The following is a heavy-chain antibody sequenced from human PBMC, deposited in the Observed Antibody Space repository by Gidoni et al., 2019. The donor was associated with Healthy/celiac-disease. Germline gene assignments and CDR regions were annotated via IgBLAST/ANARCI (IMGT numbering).Heavy chain of an antibody. CDR2: IRYDGSNK. J-gene: IGHJ4*02. CDR1: GFTFSSYG. Sequence: QPGGSLRLSCAASGFTFSSYGMHWVRQAPGKGLEWVAFIRYDGSNKYYADSVKGRFTISRDNSKNTLYLQMNSLRAEDTAVYYCAKDMVVAATHPPPLDYWGQGTLVTVSS. D-gene: IGHD2-15*01. V-gene: IGHV3-30*02. CDR3: AKDMVVAATHPPPLDY.